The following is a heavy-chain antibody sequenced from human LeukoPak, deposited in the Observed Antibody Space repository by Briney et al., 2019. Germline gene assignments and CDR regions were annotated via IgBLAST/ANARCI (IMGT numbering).Heavy chain of an antibody. D-gene: IGHD1-26*01. CDR3: ARGGSYLSAFDI. V-gene: IGHV3-30*03. CDR2: ISYDGSAK. Sequence: GGSLRLSCAASGFTFSNYGMHWVRQAPGKGLDWVTVISYDGSAKNYADSVKGRFTISRDNSKNTLYLQMNSLRAEDTAVYYCARGGSYLSAFDIWGQGTMVTVSS. J-gene: IGHJ3*02. CDR1: GFTFSNYG.